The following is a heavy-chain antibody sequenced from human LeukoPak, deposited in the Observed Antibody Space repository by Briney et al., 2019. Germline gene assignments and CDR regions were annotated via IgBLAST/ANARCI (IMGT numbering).Heavy chain of an antibody. V-gene: IGHV4-31*03. D-gene: IGHD5/OR15-5a*01. CDR3: ARDSRSRRAFDI. Sequence: SETLSLTCTVSGGSISSGGYYWSWIRQHPGKGLEWIGYIYYSGSTHYNPSLKSRVTISVDTSKNQFSLKLSSVTAADTAVYYCARDSRSRRAFDIWGQGTMVTVSS. CDR1: GGSISSGGYY. J-gene: IGHJ3*02. CDR2: IYYSGST.